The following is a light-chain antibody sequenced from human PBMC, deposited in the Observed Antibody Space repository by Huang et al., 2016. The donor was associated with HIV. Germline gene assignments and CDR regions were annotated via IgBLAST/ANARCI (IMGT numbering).Light chain of an antibody. Sequence: DIQMTQSPSSLSASVGDRVIITCRASQSISSYLNWYQQKPGKAPILLIYAASSLQSGVPSRFSGRGSGTDFTLTIRSLQPEDFATYYCQQSYSNTFTFGAGTKVDVK. J-gene: IGKJ3*01. CDR2: AAS. CDR1: QSISSY. CDR3: QQSYSNTFT. V-gene: IGKV1-39*01.